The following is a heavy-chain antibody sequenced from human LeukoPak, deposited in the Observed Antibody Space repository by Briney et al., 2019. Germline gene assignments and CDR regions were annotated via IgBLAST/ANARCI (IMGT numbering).Heavy chain of an antibody. CDR1: GYTFTGYY. CDR3: ARAFYDYVWGSYRPIDY. CDR2: INPNSGGT. J-gene: IGHJ4*02. V-gene: IGHV1-2*02. D-gene: IGHD3-16*02. Sequence: ASVKVSCKASGYTFTGYYMHWVRQAPGQGLEWMGWINPNSGGTNYAQKFQGRVTMTRDTSISTAYMELSRLRSDDTAVYYCARAFYDYVWGSYRPIDYWGQGTLVTVSS.